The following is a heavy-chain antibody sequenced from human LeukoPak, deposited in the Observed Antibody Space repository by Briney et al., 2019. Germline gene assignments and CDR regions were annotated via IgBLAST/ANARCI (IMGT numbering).Heavy chain of an antibody. J-gene: IGHJ4*02. V-gene: IGHV3-7*01. D-gene: IGHD2-21*02. Sequence: GESLTLSCAVAGFSFSDYWMSCVRQAPGKGLEWVANIKQAESEKYYVDSVKGRFTISRDNAKSSLYLQMNSLRADDTAVYYCARDGGTAMVTTFDHWGQGALVTVSS. CDR1: GFSFSDYW. CDR3: ARDGGTAMVTTFDH. CDR2: IKQAESEK.